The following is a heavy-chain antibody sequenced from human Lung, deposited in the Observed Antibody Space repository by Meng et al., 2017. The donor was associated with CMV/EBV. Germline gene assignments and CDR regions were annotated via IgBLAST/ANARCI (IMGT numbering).Heavy chain of an antibody. Sequence: SCTVSGYSISSGYYWGWVRQPPGKGLEWIGSIYHSGSTYYNPSLKSRVTISVDTSKNQFSPKLSSVTAADTAVYYCARARVDYWGQGTLVTVSS. D-gene: IGHD5-24*01. CDR2: IYHSGST. CDR1: GYSISSGYY. V-gene: IGHV4-38-2*02. J-gene: IGHJ4*02. CDR3: ARARVDY.